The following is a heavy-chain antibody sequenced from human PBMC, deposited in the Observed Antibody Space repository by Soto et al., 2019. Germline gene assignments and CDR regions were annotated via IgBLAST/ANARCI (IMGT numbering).Heavy chain of an antibody. CDR2: INGGNGNT. D-gene: IGHD1-26*01. CDR3: AREAILPILGFDS. J-gene: IGHJ4*02. CDR1: GYTFTTYG. Sequence: QVYLVQSGAEVKKPGASVKVSCKASGYTFTTYGLYWVRQAPGQRLEWMGWINGGNGNTRYSQNFQGRVTISRDTSATTVYMELSSLRSEDTAVYYCAREAILPILGFDSWGQGTLVTVSS. V-gene: IGHV1-3*01.